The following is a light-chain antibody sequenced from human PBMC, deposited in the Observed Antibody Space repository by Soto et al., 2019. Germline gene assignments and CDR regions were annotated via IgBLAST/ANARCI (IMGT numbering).Light chain of an antibody. CDR1: SSDVGGYNY. Sequence: QSALTQPASVSGSPGQSITISCTGTSSDVGGYNYVSWYQQYPGKAPKLMIYEVSNRPSGVSNRFSGSKSGNTASLTISGLQAEDEADYYCSSYTSSSTRDVFGTGTKVTVL. CDR2: EVS. J-gene: IGLJ1*01. V-gene: IGLV2-14*01. CDR3: SSYTSSSTRDV.